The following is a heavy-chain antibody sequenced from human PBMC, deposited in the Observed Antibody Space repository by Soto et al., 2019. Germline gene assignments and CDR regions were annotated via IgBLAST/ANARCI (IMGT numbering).Heavy chain of an antibody. Sequence: EVQLVESGGGLVQPGGSLRLSCAASGFTVSSNYMSWVRQAPGKGLEWVSVIYSGGSTYYADSVKGRFTISRDNSKNTLYLQMNSLSAEDTAVYYCARTSGSYYQSVDYWGQGTLVTVSS. D-gene: IGHD3-10*01. V-gene: IGHV3-66*01. CDR1: GFTVSSNY. CDR2: IYSGGST. J-gene: IGHJ4*02. CDR3: ARTSGSYYQSVDY.